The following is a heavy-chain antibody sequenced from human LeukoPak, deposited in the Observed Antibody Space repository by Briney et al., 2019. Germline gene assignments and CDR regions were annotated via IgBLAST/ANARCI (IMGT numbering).Heavy chain of an antibody. CDR3: AWGYYYDSSGYTPRGGFDY. CDR1: GYTFTSYD. J-gene: IGHJ4*02. CDR2: MNPNSGNT. V-gene: IGHV1-8*01. Sequence: ASVKVSCKASGYTFTSYDINWVRQATGQGLEWMGWMNPNSGNTGYAQKFQGRVTMTRNTSISTAYMELSSLRSEDTAVYYCAWGYYYDSSGYTPRGGFDYWGQGTLVTVSS. D-gene: IGHD3-22*01.